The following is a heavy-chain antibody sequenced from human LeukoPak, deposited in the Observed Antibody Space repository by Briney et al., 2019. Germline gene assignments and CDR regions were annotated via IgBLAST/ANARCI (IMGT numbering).Heavy chain of an antibody. D-gene: IGHD6-19*01. J-gene: IGHJ4*02. Sequence: GESLTLSCALSGFTLTNYWMHWVRQPPAKGQGWVSRIDSSGSKTDYADSVKGQFTISRDNAKNTVYLHMNSLRAEATALYYSTVIAVTGTAGAFDYWGQGTLVTVSS. V-gene: IGHV3-74*01. CDR3: TVIAVTGTAGAFDY. CDR1: GFTLTNYW. CDR2: IDSSGSKT.